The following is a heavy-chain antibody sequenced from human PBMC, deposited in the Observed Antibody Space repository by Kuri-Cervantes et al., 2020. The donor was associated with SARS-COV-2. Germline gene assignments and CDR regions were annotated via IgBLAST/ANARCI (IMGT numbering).Heavy chain of an antibody. V-gene: IGHV1-69*05. Sequence: SVKVSCKASGGTFSSYAISWVRQAPGQGLEWMGGIIPIFGTASYAQKFQGRVTITTDESTSTAYMELSSLRSEDTAVYYCARQLSDTYYDFWSGYYSGGKSIVLSGKFDYWGQGTLVTVSS. CDR3: ARQLSDTYYDFWSGYYSGGKSIVLSGKFDY. CDR1: GGTFSSYA. J-gene: IGHJ4*02. D-gene: IGHD3-3*01. CDR2: IIPIFGTA.